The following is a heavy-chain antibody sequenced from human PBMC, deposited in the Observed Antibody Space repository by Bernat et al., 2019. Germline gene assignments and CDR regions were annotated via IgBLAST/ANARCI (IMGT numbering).Heavy chain of an antibody. V-gene: IGHV4-30-2*01. Sequence: QLQLQESGSGLVKPSQTLSLTCAVSGGSISSGGYSWSWIRQPPGKGLEWIGYIYHSGSTYYNPSLKSRVTISVDRSKYQFALKLSSVTAADTAVYYCARGFQQLPRGWFDPWGQGTLVTVSS. CDR2: IYHSGST. CDR3: ARGFQQLPRGWFDP. CDR1: GGSISSGGYS. J-gene: IGHJ5*02. D-gene: IGHD6-13*01.